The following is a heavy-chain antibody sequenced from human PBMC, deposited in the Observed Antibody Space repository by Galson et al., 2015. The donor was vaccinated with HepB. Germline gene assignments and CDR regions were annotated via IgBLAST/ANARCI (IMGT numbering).Heavy chain of an antibody. CDR1: GGSISSSNW. V-gene: IGHV4-4*02. CDR2: IYHSGST. Sequence: SETLSLTCAVSGGSISSSNWWSWVRQPPGKGLEWIGEIYHSGSTNYNPSLKSRVTISVDKSKNQFSLKLSSVTAADTAVYYCARYYYGSGSYGYFDYWGQGTLVTVSS. J-gene: IGHJ4*02. D-gene: IGHD3-10*01. CDR3: ARYYYGSGSYGYFDY.